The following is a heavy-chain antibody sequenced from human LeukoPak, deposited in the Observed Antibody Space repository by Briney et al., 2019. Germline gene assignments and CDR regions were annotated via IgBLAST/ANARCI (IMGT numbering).Heavy chain of an antibody. J-gene: IGHJ4*02. Sequence: GGSLRLSCAASGFTFSTYDMHWVRQAPGKGLEWVAVIWYDGGNINYGDSVKGRFAISRDNSRNTLYLQMNSLRAEDTALYYCAREPTTLNGYSVSRRHHYFDHWGQGALVIVSS. CDR1: GFTFSTYD. V-gene: IGHV3-33*01. CDR2: IWYDGGNI. CDR3: AREPTTLNGYSVSRRHHYFDH. D-gene: IGHD5-24*01.